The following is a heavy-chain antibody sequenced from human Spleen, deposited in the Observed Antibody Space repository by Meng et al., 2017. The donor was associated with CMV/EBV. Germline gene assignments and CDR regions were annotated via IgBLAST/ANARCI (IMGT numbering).Heavy chain of an antibody. J-gene: IGHJ5*02. D-gene: IGHD2-2*01. CDR1: GFTFSGYA. CDR3: AKGVCSSTTCYSNWFDP. CDR2: ISGSGDRT. Sequence: GESLKISCAASGFTFSGYAMSWVRQAPGKGLEWVSAISGSGDRTYYADSVKGRFTFSRDNSKNTLYLQMNSLRAEDTAVYYCAKGVCSSTTCYSNWFDPWGQGTLVTVSS. V-gene: IGHV3-23*01.